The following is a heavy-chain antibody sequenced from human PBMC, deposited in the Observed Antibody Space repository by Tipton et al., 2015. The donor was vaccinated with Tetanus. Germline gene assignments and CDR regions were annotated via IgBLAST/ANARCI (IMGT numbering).Heavy chain of an antibody. D-gene: IGHD6-6*01. Sequence: QSGAEVKKPGESLKISCKSSGYNFDTYWIAWVRQMPGKGLEWTGIIYHGDSDTRYSPSFQGRVTMPADKAINTAYLQWSSLKASDTAMYYCARLHLRTFASSSGYWGQGTLVTVSS. V-gene: IGHV5-51*01. J-gene: IGHJ4*02. CDR2: IYHGDSDT. CDR1: GYNFDTYW. CDR3: ARLHLRTFASSSGY.